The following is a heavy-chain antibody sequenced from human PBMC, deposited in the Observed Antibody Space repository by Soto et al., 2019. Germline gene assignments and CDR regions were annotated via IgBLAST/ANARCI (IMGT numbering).Heavy chain of an antibody. D-gene: IGHD3-16*01. CDR2: INQDGNER. CDR3: ARGYYEADY. Sequence: EVQLVESGGGLVQRGGSLRLSCEAAAFIFSDYWMTWVRQAPGKGLEWVANINQDGNERYYVDYVKGRFTISRDNAENSLYLQMNSLRPEDTAVYYCARGYYEADYWGQGTLVTVSS. J-gene: IGHJ4*02. CDR1: AFIFSDYW. V-gene: IGHV3-7*01.